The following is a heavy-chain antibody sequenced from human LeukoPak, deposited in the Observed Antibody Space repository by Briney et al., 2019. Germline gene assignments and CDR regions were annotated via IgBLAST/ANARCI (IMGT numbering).Heavy chain of an antibody. D-gene: IGHD6-19*01. J-gene: IGHJ4*02. V-gene: IGHV4-34*01. CDR2: INHSGST. Sequence: SETLSLTCAVYGGSFSGYYWSWIRQPPGKGLEWIGEINHSGSTNYNPSLKSRVTISVDTSKNQFSLKLSSVTAADTAVYYCARDDSVALDYWGQGTLVTVSS. CDR3: ARDDSVALDY. CDR1: GGSFSGYY.